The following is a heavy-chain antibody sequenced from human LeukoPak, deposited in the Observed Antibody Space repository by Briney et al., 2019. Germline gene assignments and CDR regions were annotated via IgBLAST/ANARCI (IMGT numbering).Heavy chain of an antibody. CDR1: GGSISSYY. D-gene: IGHD3-3*02. CDR3: ARGQFWSGYSI. V-gene: IGHV4-59*05. CDR2: IYHSGST. J-gene: IGHJ4*02. Sequence: PSETLSLTCTVSGGSISSYYWSWIRQPPGKGLEWIGSIYHSGSTYYNPSLKSRVTISVDTSKNQFSLKLRSVTAADTAVYYCARGQFWSGYSIWGQGTLVTVSS.